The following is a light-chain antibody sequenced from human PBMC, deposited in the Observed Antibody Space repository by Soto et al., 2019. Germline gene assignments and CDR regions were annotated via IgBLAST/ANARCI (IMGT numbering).Light chain of an antibody. V-gene: IGKV3-15*01. CDR2: GAS. J-gene: IGKJ4*01. CDR3: QQYNNWTLS. Sequence: EIVMTQSPATLSVSPGERATLFCRASQSVSANLAWYQQKPGQPPRLLIYGASTRATGIPARFSGSGSGTEFTLTISSLQSEDFAVYYCQQYNNWTLSFGGGTKVEIK. CDR1: QSVSAN.